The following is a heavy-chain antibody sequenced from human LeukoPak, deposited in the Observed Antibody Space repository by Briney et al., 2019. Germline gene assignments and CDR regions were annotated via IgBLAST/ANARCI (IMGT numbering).Heavy chain of an antibody. CDR2: IHHSGST. CDR3: ARLYYYGSGMFSAFDI. J-gene: IGHJ3*02. V-gene: IGHV4-30-2*01. Sequence: SETLSLTCVVSGGSISSDDYSWSWIRQPPGKGLEWIGFIHHSGSTYYNPSFKSRITMSVDRSKNQFSLKLTSVTAADTAVYYCARLYYYGSGMFSAFDIWGQGTVVTVSS. CDR1: GGSISSDDYS. D-gene: IGHD3-10*01.